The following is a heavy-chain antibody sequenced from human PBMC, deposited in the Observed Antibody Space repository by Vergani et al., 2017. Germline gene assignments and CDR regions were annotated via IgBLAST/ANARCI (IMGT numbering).Heavy chain of an antibody. CDR1: GFTFSDYY. V-gene: IGHV3-11*04. D-gene: IGHD4-17*01. CDR3: ARGASGDYVSSFDY. Sequence: QVQLVESGGGLVKPGGSLRLSCAASGFTFSDYYLSWIRQAPGKGLEWVSHISGSGNTIFYADSVKGRFTISRDNAKNSLYLQMNSLRAEDTAVYYCARGASGDYVSSFDYWGQGTLVTVSS. CDR2: ISGSGNTI. J-gene: IGHJ4*02.